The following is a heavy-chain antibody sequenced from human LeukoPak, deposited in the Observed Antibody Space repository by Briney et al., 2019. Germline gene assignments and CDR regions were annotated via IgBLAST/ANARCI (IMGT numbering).Heavy chain of an antibody. V-gene: IGHV3-23*01. CDR3: AKRRWDSSGYFDY. D-gene: IGHD3-22*01. J-gene: IGHJ4*02. CDR2: ITGGGDYT. CDR1: GFTFSSYS. Sequence: GGSLRLSCATSGFTFSSYSMTWVRRAPGKGLEWVSAITGGGDYTDYADSVKGRFTISRDNSKNTLYLQMSSLRAGDTALYYCAKRRWDSSGYFDYWGQGTLVTVSS.